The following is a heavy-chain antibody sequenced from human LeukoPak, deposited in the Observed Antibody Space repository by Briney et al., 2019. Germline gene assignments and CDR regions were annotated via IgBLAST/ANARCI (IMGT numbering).Heavy chain of an antibody. CDR3: TRGSGPLYFDF. CDR2: MSHDGGAT. J-gene: IGHJ4*02. Sequence: HTGGSLRLSCAASGFSLRSYAIHWVRQAPEKGLEYVSAMSHDGGATYYADSVKGRFTVSRHNSRNMVYLQMGGLRAEDMAVYYCTRGSGPLYFDFWGQGTQVTVSS. V-gene: IGHV3-64*02. CDR1: GFSLRSYA. D-gene: IGHD6-19*01.